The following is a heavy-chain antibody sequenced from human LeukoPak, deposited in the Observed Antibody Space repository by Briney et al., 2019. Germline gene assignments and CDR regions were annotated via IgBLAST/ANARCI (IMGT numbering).Heavy chain of an antibody. CDR1: GFTFGDYA. Sequence: GGSLRLSCTASGFTFGDYAMSWFRQAPGKGLEWVGFIRNKAYGGTTGYAASVKGRFTISRDDSKSIAYLQMNSLKTEDTAVYYCTRARPGVVVVAARGDYWGQGTLVTVSS. CDR3: TRARPGVVVVAARGDY. D-gene: IGHD2-15*01. V-gene: IGHV3-49*03. J-gene: IGHJ4*02. CDR2: IRNKAYGGTT.